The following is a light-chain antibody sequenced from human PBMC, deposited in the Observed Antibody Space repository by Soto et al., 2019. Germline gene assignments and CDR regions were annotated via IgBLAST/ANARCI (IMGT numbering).Light chain of an antibody. V-gene: IGKV1-39*01. CDR3: QESYTTPAVS. J-gene: IGKJ4*01. CDR2: ATS. Sequence: DIQMTQSPSSLSASLGDRVTITCRASQNIDNYLNWYQQKPGKAPKLLIYATSTLQSGVPSRFSDSGSGTEFTLTISSLQAEDFATYFCQESYTTPAVSFGGGTKVEIK. CDR1: QNIDNY.